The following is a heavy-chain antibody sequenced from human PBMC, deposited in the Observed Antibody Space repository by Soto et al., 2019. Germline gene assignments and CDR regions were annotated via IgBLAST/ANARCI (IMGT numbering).Heavy chain of an antibody. J-gene: IGHJ4*02. V-gene: IGHV4-39*01. CDR3: VRRGGAVAGTSRFDS. D-gene: IGHD6-19*01. CDR2: VYYSGST. Sequence: QLQLQESGPGLVKPSETLSLTCTVSGGSISSGSYFWGCIRQPPGKGLEWIGTVYYSGSTYYNPSLGSRVTISVSTSKNRFSLKLNTVTAADTAVYYCVRRGGAVAGTSRFDSGGQGMLVTVSS. CDR1: GGSISSGSYF.